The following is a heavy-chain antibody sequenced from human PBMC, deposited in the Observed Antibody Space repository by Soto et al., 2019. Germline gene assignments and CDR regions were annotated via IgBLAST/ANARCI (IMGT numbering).Heavy chain of an antibody. CDR2: INHSGST. V-gene: IGHV4-34*01. D-gene: IGHD2-2*01. CDR1: GGSFSGYY. Sequence: QVQLQQWGAGLLKPSETLSLTCAVYGGSFSGYYWSWIRQPPGKGLERIGEINHSGSTNYNPSLKSRVTISVDTSKNQFALKLSSVTAADTAVYYCARGYCSSTSCYHWFDPWGQGTLVTVSS. J-gene: IGHJ5*02. CDR3: ARGYCSSTSCYHWFDP.